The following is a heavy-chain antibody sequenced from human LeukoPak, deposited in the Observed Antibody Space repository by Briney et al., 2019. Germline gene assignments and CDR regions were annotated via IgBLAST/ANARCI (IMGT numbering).Heavy chain of an antibody. V-gene: IGHV3-7*01. D-gene: IGHD3-10*01. CDR1: GFTFSSFW. CDR3: ARPHFGSFNY. CDR2: IKQDGTEK. Sequence: GGSLRLSCAASGFTFSSFWMSWVRQAPGKGLEWVANIKQDGTEKYYVDSVKGRFTISRDNAQNSLYLQMNSLRAEDTPVYYCARPHFGSFNYWGQGTLVTVSS. J-gene: IGHJ4*02.